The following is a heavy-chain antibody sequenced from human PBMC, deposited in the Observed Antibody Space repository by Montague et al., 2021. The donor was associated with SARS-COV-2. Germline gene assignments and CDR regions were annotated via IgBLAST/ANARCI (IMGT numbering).Heavy chain of an antibody. V-gene: IGHV6-1*01. D-gene: IGHD1-14*01. J-gene: IGHJ4*02. Sequence: CAISGDSVSSNIAAWNWIRQSPSRGLEWLRRTYCRSKWYNDYAVSVRSRITISPDTSKNQSSLQLNSVTPEDTAVYYCTQERGPGRTTWHYFDYWGQGTLVTVSS. CDR1: GDSVSSNIAA. CDR3: TQERGPGRTTWHYFDY. CDR2: TYCRSKWYN.